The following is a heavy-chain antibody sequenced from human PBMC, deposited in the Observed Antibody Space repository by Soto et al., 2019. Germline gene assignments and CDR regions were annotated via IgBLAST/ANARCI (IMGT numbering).Heavy chain of an antibody. CDR3: ARGVAMASFDY. Sequence: SETLSLICAVYGGSFSGYYWSWIRQPPGKGLEWIGEINHSGSTNYNPSLKSRVTISVDTSKNQFSLKLSSVTAADTAVYHCARGVAMASFDYWGQGTQVTVSS. V-gene: IGHV4-34*01. CDR1: GGSFSGYY. D-gene: IGHD5-18*01. CDR2: INHSGST. J-gene: IGHJ4*02.